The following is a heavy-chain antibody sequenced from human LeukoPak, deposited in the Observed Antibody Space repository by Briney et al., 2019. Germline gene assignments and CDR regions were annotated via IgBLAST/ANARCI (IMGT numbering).Heavy chain of an antibody. Sequence: PGGSLRLSCAASGFTFSSYTMNWVRQAPGKGLEWVSSISSTSSYIYYADSVKGRFTISRDNAKNSLYLQMNSLRAEDTAVYYCARDKIPAAGTPRGFDPWGQGTLVTVSS. D-gene: IGHD6-13*01. CDR1: GFTFSSYT. CDR2: ISSTSSYI. CDR3: ARDKIPAAGTPRGFDP. J-gene: IGHJ5*02. V-gene: IGHV3-21*01.